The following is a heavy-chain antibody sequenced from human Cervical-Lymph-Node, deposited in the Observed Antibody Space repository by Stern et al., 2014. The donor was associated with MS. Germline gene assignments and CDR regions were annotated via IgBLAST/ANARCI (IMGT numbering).Heavy chain of an antibody. J-gene: IGHJ4*02. CDR3: AHSGMYSGSISTFDY. CDR2: INWDDDK. V-gene: IGHV2-70*13. CDR1: GFSLSTSGMS. Sequence: QITLKESGPALVKPTQTLTLTCTFSGFSLSTSGMSVSWIRQPPGKALEWLALINWDDDKYYRRSLKTRLTISKDTSKNQVVLTMTNMDPVDTATYYCAHSGMYSGSISTFDYWGQGTLVTVSS. D-gene: IGHD3-10*01.